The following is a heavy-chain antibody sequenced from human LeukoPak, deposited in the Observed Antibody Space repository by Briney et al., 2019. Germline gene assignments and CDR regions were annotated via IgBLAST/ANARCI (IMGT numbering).Heavy chain of an antibody. CDR3: AKALKVAGTDWFDP. J-gene: IGHJ5*02. CDR1: GFTFSSNA. D-gene: IGHD6-19*01. Sequence: SGGSLRLSCAGSGFTFSSNAMSWVRQAPGKGLEWVSTISGSGDNTYYADSVKGRFTISRDNSKNTLYLQMHSLRAEDTAVYYCAKALKVAGTDWFDPWGQGTLVTVSS. V-gene: IGHV3-23*01. CDR2: ISGSGDNT.